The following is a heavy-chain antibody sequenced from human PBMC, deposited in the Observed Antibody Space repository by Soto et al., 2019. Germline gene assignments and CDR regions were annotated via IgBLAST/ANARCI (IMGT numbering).Heavy chain of an antibody. CDR1: GVTVSSHA. Sequence: EVQVLESGGGLVQPGGSLRLSCEGSGVTVSSHAMTWIRQAPGKGPEWVSTVTADGGTYYAYSVKGRFAMYRDTSENTLYLQRNSLGADDTAAYYCAPHVSCSGGSCQYDAFAIRGQGTMVTVSS. D-gene: IGHD2-15*01. V-gene: IGHV3-23*01. J-gene: IGHJ3*02. CDR3: APHVSCSGGSCQYDAFAI. CDR2: VTADGGT.